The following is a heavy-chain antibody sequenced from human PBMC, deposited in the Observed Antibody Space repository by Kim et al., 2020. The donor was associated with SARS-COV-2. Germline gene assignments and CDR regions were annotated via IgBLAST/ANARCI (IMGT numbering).Heavy chain of an antibody. Sequence: SETLSLTCTVPGGSISSGDHYWSWIRQPPGKGLEWIGYIYYSGPTYYNPSLKSRVTISVDMSNNQFSLKLSSVTAADAAVYYCARETFGSGKYAFDIWGQGTMVTVSS. CDR1: GGSISSGDHY. V-gene: IGHV4-30-4*01. CDR2: IYYSGPT. D-gene: IGHD3-10*01. J-gene: IGHJ3*02. CDR3: ARETFGSGKYAFDI.